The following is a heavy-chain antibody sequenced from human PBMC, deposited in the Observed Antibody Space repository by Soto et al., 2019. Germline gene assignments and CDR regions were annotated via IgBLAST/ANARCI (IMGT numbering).Heavy chain of an antibody. CDR2: IKSDGSYT. J-gene: IGHJ4*02. V-gene: IGHV3-74*01. D-gene: IGHD3-22*01. Sequence: EVQLVESGGGLVQPGGSLRLSCAASGFTFNTYWMQWVRQAPGKGLVWVSRIKSDGSYTNYADSVKGRFTISRDNAKNTLFLQMNSLGAEDTAVYYCATGGMGYFTYWGQGTLVTVSS. CDR1: GFTFNTYW. CDR3: ATGGMGYFTY.